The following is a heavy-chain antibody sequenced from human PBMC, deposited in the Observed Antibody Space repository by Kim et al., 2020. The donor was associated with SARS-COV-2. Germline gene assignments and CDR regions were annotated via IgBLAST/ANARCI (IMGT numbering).Heavy chain of an antibody. CDR1: GFTFSSYG. J-gene: IGHJ3*02. CDR3: ARDSLWNSCWYWDDAFDI. V-gene: IGHV3-33*01. CDR2: IWYDGSNK. Sequence: GGSLRLSCAASGFTFSSYGMHWVRQAPGKGLEWVAGIWYDGSNKYYAESVKGRFTISRDNSQNTLYLQMNSLRAEDTAVYYCARDSLWNSCWYWDDAFDIWGQGTMVTVST. D-gene: IGHD6-19*01.